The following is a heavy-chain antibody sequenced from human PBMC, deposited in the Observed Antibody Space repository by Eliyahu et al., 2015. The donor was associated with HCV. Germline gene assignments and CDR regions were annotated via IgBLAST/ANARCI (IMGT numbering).Heavy chain of an antibody. CDR1: GFTFNNYA. CDR2: IDVTGGST. J-gene: IGHJ3*02. CDR3: AKDRQGNYVHDFDI. V-gene: IGHV3-23*01. D-gene: IGHD2/OR15-2a*01. Sequence: EVQLLESGGGLVQPGGSLRLSCAASGFTFNNYAMSWVRQAPGKGLEGVSAIDVTGGSTYYADSVKGRFAISRDKSTNTLYLQMNRLRAEDTAIYYCAKDRQGNYVHDFDIWGQGTMVTVSS.